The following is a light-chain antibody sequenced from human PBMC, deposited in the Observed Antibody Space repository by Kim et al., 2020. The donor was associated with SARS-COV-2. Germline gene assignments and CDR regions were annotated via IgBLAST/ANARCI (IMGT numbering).Light chain of an antibody. J-gene: IGKJ1*01. V-gene: IGKV4-1*01. Sequence: ATINCKSSQSVLYTSNNKNYLAWYQQKAGQPPKLLFYWASTREYGVPDRFTGSGSATDFSLTINGLQAEDVAVYYCHQYYTIPWTFGQGTKVDIK. CDR3: HQYYTIPWT. CDR1: QSVLYTSNNKNY. CDR2: WAS.